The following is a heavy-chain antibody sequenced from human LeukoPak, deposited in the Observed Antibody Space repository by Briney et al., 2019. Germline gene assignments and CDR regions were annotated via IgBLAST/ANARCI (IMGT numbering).Heavy chain of an antibody. CDR1: GRSFSGYY. Sequence: PSETLSLTCTVSGRSFSGYYWSWIRQPAGKGLEWIGRIYTSGSTNYNPSLKSRVTMSVDTSKNQFSLKLSSVTAADTAVYYCARVSSAGIWDYWGQGTLVTVSS. CDR2: IYTSGST. J-gene: IGHJ4*02. CDR3: ARVSSAGIWDY. D-gene: IGHD6-19*01. V-gene: IGHV4-4*07.